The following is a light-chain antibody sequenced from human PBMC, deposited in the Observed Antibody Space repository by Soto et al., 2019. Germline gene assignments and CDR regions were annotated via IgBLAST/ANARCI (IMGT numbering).Light chain of an antibody. Sequence: QSVLTQSRSVSGSPGQSVTISCTGTSSDVGGYNYVSWYQQYPGKAPKLMIYDVSKRPSGVPDRFSGSKSGNTASLTISGLQAEDEADYYCCSYAGSYTWVFGGGTKLTVL. CDR2: DVS. CDR3: CSYAGSYTWV. J-gene: IGLJ3*02. CDR1: SSDVGGYNY. V-gene: IGLV2-11*01.